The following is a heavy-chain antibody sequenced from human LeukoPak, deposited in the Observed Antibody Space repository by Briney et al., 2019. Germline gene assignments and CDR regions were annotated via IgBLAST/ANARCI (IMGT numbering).Heavy chain of an antibody. V-gene: IGHV3-48*03. CDR3: ARDPYDILTGYYS. CDR2: ISSSGSTI. Sequence: PGGSLRLSCAASGFTFSSYEMNWVRQAPGKGLEWVSYISSSGSTIYYADSVKGRFTISRDNAKNSLYLQMNSLRAEDTAVYYRARDPYDILTGYYSWGQGTLVTVSS. D-gene: IGHD3-9*01. J-gene: IGHJ4*02. CDR1: GFTFSSYE.